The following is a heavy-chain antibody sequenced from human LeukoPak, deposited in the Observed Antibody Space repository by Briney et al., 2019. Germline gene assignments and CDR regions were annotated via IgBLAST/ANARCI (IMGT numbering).Heavy chain of an antibody. CDR1: GGTFSSYA. D-gene: IGHD6-13*01. CDR2: IIPIFGTA. J-gene: IGHJ5*02. V-gene: IGHV1-69*13. Sequence: ASVKVSCKASGGTFSSYAISWVRQAPGQGLEWMGGIIPIFGTANYAQKFQGRVTITADESTSTAYMELSSLRSEDTAVYYCAREWGTVATGITNWFDPWGQGTPVTVSS. CDR3: AREWGTVATGITNWFDP.